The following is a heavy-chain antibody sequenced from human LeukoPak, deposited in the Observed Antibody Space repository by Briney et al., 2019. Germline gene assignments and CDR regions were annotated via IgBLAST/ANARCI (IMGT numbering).Heavy chain of an antibody. D-gene: IGHD2-15*01. J-gene: IGHJ4*02. Sequence: PGGSLRLSCAASGFTFSDYWVSWARQAPGKGLEWVASIKQDRSEKNYVDSVKGRFTVSRDNAKNSLFLQINSLRAEDTAVYYCVRRLVVAGVGDYWGQGTLVTVSS. V-gene: IGHV3-7*01. CDR3: VRRLVVAGVGDY. CDR1: GFTFSDYW. CDR2: IKQDRSEK.